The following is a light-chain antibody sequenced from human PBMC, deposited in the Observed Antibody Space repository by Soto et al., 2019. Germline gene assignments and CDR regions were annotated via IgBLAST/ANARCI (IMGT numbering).Light chain of an antibody. CDR3: AAWDATLNAYV. Sequence: SVLTQPPSASSTPGQTVTISCSGSTSNIGTFYVYWYQHLPGTAPKLLIYLGDQRASGVSDRFSGSKSGTSASLAINGLRSDDEADYYCAAWDATLNAYVFGSGTKVTVL. CDR1: TSNIGTFY. J-gene: IGLJ1*01. CDR2: LGD. V-gene: IGLV1-47*02.